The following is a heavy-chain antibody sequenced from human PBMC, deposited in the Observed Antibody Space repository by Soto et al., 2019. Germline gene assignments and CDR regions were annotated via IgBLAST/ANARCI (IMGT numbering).Heavy chain of an antibody. CDR2: TIPMFGTA. CDR3: ARSHNVSRFSEWVGDFDP. V-gene: IGHV1-69*06. J-gene: IGHJ5*02. D-gene: IGHD3-3*01. Sequence: QVQLVQSGAEVKKPGSSVKVYCKASGGTFSNYAISWVRQAPGQGLEWMGGTIPMFGTARYAQKFQGRVTFIADKSTSTAYMELSSLRSNDTAIYYCARSHNVSRFSEWVGDFDPWGQGTLVTVSS. CDR1: GGTFSNYA.